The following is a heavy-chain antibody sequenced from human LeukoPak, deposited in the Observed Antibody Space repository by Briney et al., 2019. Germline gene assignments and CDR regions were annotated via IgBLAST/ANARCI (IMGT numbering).Heavy chain of an antibody. V-gene: IGHV4-59*12. CDR1: GVSISSFY. CDR3: ARDEAAAEDYYYYGMDV. Sequence: SETLSLTCTVSGVSISSFYWSWIRQPPGKGLEWIGYIYYTGSTNYNPSLKSRVTISIDTSKNEFSLKLTSVTAADTAVYYCARDEAAAEDYYYYGMDVWGQGTTVTVSS. D-gene: IGHD6-13*01. CDR2: IYYTGST. J-gene: IGHJ6*02.